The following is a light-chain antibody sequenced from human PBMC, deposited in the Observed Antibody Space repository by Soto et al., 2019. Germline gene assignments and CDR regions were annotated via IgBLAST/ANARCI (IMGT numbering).Light chain of an antibody. J-gene: IGLJ1*01. V-gene: IGLV2-14*01. CDR2: DVS. CDR3: SSYTSSSSSV. CDR1: SSDVGGYNY. Sequence: QSVLTQPASVSGSPGQSITISCTGTSSDVGGYNYVSWYQQHPGKAPKLMIYDVSNRPSGVSNRFSGSKSGNTASLTISGLQAEDDSDYDCSSYTSSSSSVCGTGTKVTVL.